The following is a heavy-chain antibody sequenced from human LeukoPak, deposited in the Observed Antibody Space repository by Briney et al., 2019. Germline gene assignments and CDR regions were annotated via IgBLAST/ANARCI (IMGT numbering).Heavy chain of an antibody. CDR3: AKAGGFGELLSHYYFDN. D-gene: IGHD3-10*01. V-gene: IGHV3-48*03. CDR1: GFTFSSYE. Sequence: GGSLRLSCAASGFTFSSYEMTWVRQAPGKGLEWISYISSSGSAIYYADSVKGRFTISRDNAKNSLYQQMNSLRAEDTAVYYCAKAGGFGELLSHYYFDNWGQGTLVTVSA. CDR2: ISSSGSAI. J-gene: IGHJ4*02.